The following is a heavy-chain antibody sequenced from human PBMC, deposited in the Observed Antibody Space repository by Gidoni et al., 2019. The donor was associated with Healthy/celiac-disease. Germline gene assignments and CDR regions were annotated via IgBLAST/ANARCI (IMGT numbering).Heavy chain of an antibody. V-gene: IGHV3-48*03. CDR2: ISSSGRII. Sequence: EVQLAESGGGLVQPGGSLRLSCAASGFTFSSYEMNWVRQAPGKGLEWVSYISSSGRIIYYTDSVKGRFTISRDNAKNSLYLQMNSLRAEDTAVYYCVGGYKWVDYWGQGTLVTVSS. J-gene: IGHJ4*02. CDR1: GFTFSSYE. CDR3: VGGYKWVDY. D-gene: IGHD5-12*01.